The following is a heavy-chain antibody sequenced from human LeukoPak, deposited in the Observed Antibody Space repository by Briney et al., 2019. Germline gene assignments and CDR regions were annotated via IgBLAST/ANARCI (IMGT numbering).Heavy chain of an antibody. Sequence: PSETLSLTCAVYGGSFSGYYWSWIRQPPGKGLEWIGEINHSGSTNYNPSLKSRVTISVDTSKNQFSLKLSSVTAADTAVYYCARVGLTYSWIKNWFDPWGQGTLVTVSS. D-gene: IGHD1/OR15-1a*01. V-gene: IGHV4-34*01. J-gene: IGHJ5*02. CDR3: ARVGLTYSWIKNWFDP. CDR1: GGSFSGYY. CDR2: INHSGST.